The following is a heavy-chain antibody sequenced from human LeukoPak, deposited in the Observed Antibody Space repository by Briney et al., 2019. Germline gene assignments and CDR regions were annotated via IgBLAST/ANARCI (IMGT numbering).Heavy chain of an antibody. V-gene: IGHV1-2*02. CDR3: ARLGEYYYGSGSYINSFDP. J-gene: IGHJ5*02. CDR1: GYTFTSYA. CDR2: INPNSGGT. Sequence: ASVKVSCKASGYTFTSYAMNWVRQAPGQGLEWMGWINPNSGGTNYAQKFQGRVTMTRDTSISTAYMELSRLRSDDTAVYYCARLGEYYYGSGSYINSFDPWGQGTLVTVSS. D-gene: IGHD3-10*01.